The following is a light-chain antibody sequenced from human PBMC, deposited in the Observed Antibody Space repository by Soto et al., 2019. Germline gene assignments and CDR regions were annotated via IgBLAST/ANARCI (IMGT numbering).Light chain of an antibody. CDR3: QQYNNWPPWT. Sequence: EIVMTQSPATLSVSPGERATLSCRASQTVSSNLAWYQQKPGQAPRLLIFDASTRATGIPARFSGSGSGTEVTLTIDSLQSEDFAVYYCQQYNNWPPWTFGQGTTVEI. CDR2: DAS. CDR1: QTVSSN. V-gene: IGKV3-15*01. J-gene: IGKJ1*01.